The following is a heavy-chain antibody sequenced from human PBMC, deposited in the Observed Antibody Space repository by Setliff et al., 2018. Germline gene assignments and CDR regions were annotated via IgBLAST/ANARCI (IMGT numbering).Heavy chain of an antibody. CDR3: ARGVPFWSGYYTGYYYYYGMDV. CDR1: GYTLTELS. CDR2: MNPNSGNT. Sequence: ASVKVSCKVSGYTLTELSMHWVRQAPGKGLEWMGWMNPNSGNTGYAQKFQGRVTMTRNTSISTAYMELSSLRSEDTAVYYCARGVPFWSGYYTGYYYYYGMDVWGQGTTVTVSS. V-gene: IGHV1-8*01. J-gene: IGHJ6*02. D-gene: IGHD3-3*01.